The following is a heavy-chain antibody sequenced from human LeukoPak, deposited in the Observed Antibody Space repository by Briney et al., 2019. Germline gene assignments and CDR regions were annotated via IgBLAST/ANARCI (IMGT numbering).Heavy chain of an antibody. CDR3: AREGLDS. CDR2: KNPNTGNT. CDR1: GYTFTSYD. V-gene: IGHV1-8*03. J-gene: IGHJ4*02. Sequence: ASVKVSCKASGYTFTSYDINWVRQATGQGLEWMGWKNPNTGNTGYAQKFQGRVTITTDTSINTAYMEVSSLRSDDTAVYYCAREGLDSWGQGTLVTVSS.